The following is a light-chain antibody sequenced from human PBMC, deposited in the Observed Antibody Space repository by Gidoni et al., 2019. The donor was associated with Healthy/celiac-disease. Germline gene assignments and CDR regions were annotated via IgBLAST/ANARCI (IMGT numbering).Light chain of an antibody. CDR1: QSISSY. CDR2: AAS. CDR3: QQSYSTPIT. V-gene: IGKV1-39*01. J-gene: IGKJ5*01. Sequence: IQMTQSPSSLSASVGDRVTITCRASQSISSYLNWYQQKPGKAPKLLIYAASSLQSGVPSRFSGSGSGTDFPLTISSLQPEDFATYYCQQSYSTPITFXXXTRLEIK.